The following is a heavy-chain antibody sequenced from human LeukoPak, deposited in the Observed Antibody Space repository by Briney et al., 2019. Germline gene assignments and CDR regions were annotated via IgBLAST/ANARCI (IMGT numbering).Heavy chain of an antibody. J-gene: IGHJ4*02. V-gene: IGHV3-66*02. CDR1: GFTVSSNY. CDR3: ARVPPYSGSYSYYFDY. CDR2: IYSGDST. Sequence: GGSLRLSCAASGFTVSSNYMSWVRQAPGKGLEWVSVIYSGDSTSYADSVKGRFTISRDNSKNTLYLQMNSLRAEDTAVYYCARVPPYSGSYSYYFDYWGQGTLVTVSS. D-gene: IGHD1-26*01.